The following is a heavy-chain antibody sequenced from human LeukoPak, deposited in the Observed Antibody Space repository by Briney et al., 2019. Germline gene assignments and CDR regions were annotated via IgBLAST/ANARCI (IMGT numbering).Heavy chain of an antibody. CDR1: GVTFSSDE. Sequence: GGSLRLSCAASGVTFSSDEMNWVRQAPGKGLEGVSYINSSGSTRNYADSVKGRFTISRDNATNSLYLQMKSLRAEDTAVYYCARESGWFGELPFSWGQGTLVTVSS. D-gene: IGHD3-10*01. CDR3: ARESGWFGELPFS. V-gene: IGHV3-48*03. CDR2: INSSGSTR. J-gene: IGHJ5*02.